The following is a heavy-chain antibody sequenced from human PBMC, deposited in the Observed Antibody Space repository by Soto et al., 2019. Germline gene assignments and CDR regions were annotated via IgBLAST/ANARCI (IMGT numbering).Heavy chain of an antibody. Sequence: QVQLVQSGAEVKKPGASVKVSCKASGYTFTNYGITWVRQAPGQGLERMGWINPYNAKTNSAQKFQGRGSMTTDTSSSTAYMEVLRLRSDDTAIYYCARGSESLGWWCQGTLVTVSS. CDR2: INPYNAKT. CDR1: GYTFTNYG. D-gene: IGHD6-19*01. CDR3: ARGSESLGW. V-gene: IGHV1-18*01. J-gene: IGHJ4*02.